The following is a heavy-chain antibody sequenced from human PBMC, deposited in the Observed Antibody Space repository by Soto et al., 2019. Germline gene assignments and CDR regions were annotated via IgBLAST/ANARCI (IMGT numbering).Heavy chain of an antibody. CDR2: INHSGST. J-gene: IGHJ5*02. Sequence: NPSETLSLTCAVYGGSFSGYYWSWIRQPPGNGLEWIGEINHSGSTNYNPSLKIRVTISVDTSKNQFSLTLSSVTAADTAVYYCARVVSQNMVVIASNKWIDPCGQGTLVNVSS. D-gene: IGHD2-21*01. CDR1: GGSFSGYY. V-gene: IGHV4-34*01. CDR3: ARVVSQNMVVIASNKWIDP.